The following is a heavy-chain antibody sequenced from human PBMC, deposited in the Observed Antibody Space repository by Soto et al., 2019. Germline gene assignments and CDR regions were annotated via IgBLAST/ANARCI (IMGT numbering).Heavy chain of an antibody. CDR3: ARDPVGATPVDMAFDI. Sequence: GGSLRLSCAASGFTFSSYGMHWVRQAPGKGLEWVAVIWYDGSNKYYADSVKGRFTISRDNSKNTLYLQMNSLRAEDTAVYYCARDPVGATPVDMAFDIWGQGTMVTVSS. D-gene: IGHD1-26*01. CDR1: GFTFSSYG. J-gene: IGHJ3*02. V-gene: IGHV3-33*01. CDR2: IWYDGSNK.